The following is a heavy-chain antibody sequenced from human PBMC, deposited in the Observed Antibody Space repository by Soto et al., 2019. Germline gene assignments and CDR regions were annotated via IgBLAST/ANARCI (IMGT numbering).Heavy chain of an antibody. D-gene: IGHD3-10*01. Sequence: ASVKVSCKTAGYTFSAYDIYWVRQAPGQGLEWMGWIRTYNGDTNYAQKFQTRVTMTTDKSTDTAYMDLRSLTSDDTAIYYCARAGAAPYYYYGLDVWGQGTTATAP. CDR3: ARAGAAPYYYYGLDV. CDR2: IRTYNGDT. V-gene: IGHV1-18*01. CDR1: GYTFSAYD. J-gene: IGHJ6*02.